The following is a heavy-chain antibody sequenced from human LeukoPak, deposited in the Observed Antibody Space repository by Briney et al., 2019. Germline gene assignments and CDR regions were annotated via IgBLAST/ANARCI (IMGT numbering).Heavy chain of an antibody. D-gene: IGHD3-9*01. CDR1: GFTFSSYW. V-gene: IGHV3-7*01. CDR2: VKQDGSEK. J-gene: IGHJ4*02. CDR3: AREGSGYDILTGYYCDY. Sequence: PGGSLRLSCAASGFTFSSYWMSWVRQAPGKGLAWVASVKQDGSEKYYVDSVKGRFTISRDNAKNSLYLQMNSLRAEDTAVYYCAREGSGYDILTGYYCDYWGQGTLVTVSS.